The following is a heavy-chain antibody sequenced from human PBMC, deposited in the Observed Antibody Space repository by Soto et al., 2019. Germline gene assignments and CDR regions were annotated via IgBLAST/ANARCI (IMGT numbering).Heavy chain of an antibody. D-gene: IGHD3-3*01. Sequence: PSETLSLTCAVSGDSFSSDNWWSWVRQPPGKGLEWIGEVYHSGRTNYNPSLKSRVTISVDKSKNQFSLNLRSVTAADTAVYYCAREKDSDFNRAYFDFWGQGTLVTVSS. CDR3: AREKDSDFNRAYFDF. CDR1: GDSFSSDNW. V-gene: IGHV4-4*02. J-gene: IGHJ4*02. CDR2: VYHSGRT.